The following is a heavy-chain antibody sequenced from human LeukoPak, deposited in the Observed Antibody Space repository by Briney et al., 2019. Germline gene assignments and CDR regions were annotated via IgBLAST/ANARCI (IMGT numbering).Heavy chain of an antibody. V-gene: IGHV4-38-2*02. J-gene: IGHJ4*02. Sequence: SETLSLTCTVSGYSISSAYYWGWIRQPPGKGLEWIGSIYHSGSTYYNPSLKSRVTISVDTSKNQFSLKLKSVTAADTAVYYCARDPRGNNDYWGQGTLVTVPS. CDR1: GYSISSAYY. D-gene: IGHD1/OR15-1a*01. CDR2: IYHSGST. CDR3: ARDPRGNNDY.